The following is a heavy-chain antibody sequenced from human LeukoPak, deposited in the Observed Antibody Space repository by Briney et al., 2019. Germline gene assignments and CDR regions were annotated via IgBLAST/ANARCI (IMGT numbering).Heavy chain of an antibody. Sequence: ASVKVSCKASGYTFTGHYMHWVRQAPGQGLEWMGWINPNSGDTNYAQKLQGRVTMTRDTSISTAYMELSRLRSDDTAVYYCARGVAYLYDSSGYYDAFDVWGQGTVVIVSS. CDR2: INPNSGDT. J-gene: IGHJ3*01. D-gene: IGHD3-22*01. CDR3: ARGVAYLYDSSGYYDAFDV. V-gene: IGHV1-2*02. CDR1: GYTFTGHY.